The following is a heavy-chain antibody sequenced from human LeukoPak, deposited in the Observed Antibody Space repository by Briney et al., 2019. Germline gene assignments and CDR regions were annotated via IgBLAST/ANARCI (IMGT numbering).Heavy chain of an antibody. Sequence: ASETLSLTCTVSGGSISSYYWSWIRQPPGKGLEWIGYIYYSGSTNYNPSLKSRVTISVDTSKNQFSLKLSSVTAADTAVCYCARDQVVKGDYFDYWGQGTLVTVSS. J-gene: IGHJ4*02. CDR2: IYYSGST. CDR1: GGSISSYY. CDR3: ARDQVVKGDYFDY. D-gene: IGHD2-21*01. V-gene: IGHV4-59*01.